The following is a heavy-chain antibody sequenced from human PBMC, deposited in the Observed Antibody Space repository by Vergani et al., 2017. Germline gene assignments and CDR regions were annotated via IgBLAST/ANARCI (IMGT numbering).Heavy chain of an antibody. CDR2: VNHSGST. J-gene: IGHJ6*02. Sequence: QVPLQQWGAGLLKPLETLSPTCAVYGGSFSGYFWSWLRQPPGKGLEWIGEVNHSGSTIYNPSLKSRVTISVDTSKNQFSLKLSSVTAADTAVYYCARGKLVPYYYYYGMDVWGQGTTVTVSS. CDR1: GGSFSGYF. V-gene: IGHV4-34*01. D-gene: IGHD6-13*01. CDR3: ARGKLVPYYYYYGMDV.